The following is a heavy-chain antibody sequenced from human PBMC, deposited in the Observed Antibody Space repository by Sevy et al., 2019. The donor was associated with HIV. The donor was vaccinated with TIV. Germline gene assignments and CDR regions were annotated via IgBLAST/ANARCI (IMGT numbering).Heavy chain of an antibody. J-gene: IGHJ1*01. V-gene: IGHV4-34*01. Sequence: SETLSLTCAVYGGSFSGFYWSWIRQPPGKGLEWIGEIIHTGNTNYNPSLKSRVTISVDTSKNQFSLNLTSVTAAVTAVYYCARGQWEHLYWGQGTLVTVSS. CDR3: ARGQWEHLY. CDR1: GGSFSGFY. CDR2: IIHTGNT. D-gene: IGHD1-26*01.